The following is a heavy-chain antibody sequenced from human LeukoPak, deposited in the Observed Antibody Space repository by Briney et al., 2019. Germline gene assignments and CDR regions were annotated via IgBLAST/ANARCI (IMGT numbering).Heavy chain of an antibody. J-gene: IGHJ4*02. CDR2: ISSSGGST. V-gene: IGHV3-23*01. D-gene: IGHD3-10*01. CDR3: ARHLLWFGELSGGFDY. CDR1: RFTFSSYG. Sequence: RPGGSLRLSCAASRFTFSSYGMSWVRQAPGKGLEWVSGISSSGGSTYYADSVKGRFTISRDNSRNTLYLQMNSLRAEDTAVYYCARHLLWFGELSGGFDYWGQGTLVTVSS.